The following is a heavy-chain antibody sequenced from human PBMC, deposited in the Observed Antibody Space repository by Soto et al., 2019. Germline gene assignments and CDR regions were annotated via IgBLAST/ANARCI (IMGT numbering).Heavy chain of an antibody. CDR2: IYNSGGT. D-gene: IGHD2-2*01. CDR1: GFRVSSYY. V-gene: IGHV3-53*01. Sequence: GGSLRLSCAASGFRVSSYYMSWVRQAPGKGLEWVSVIYNSGGTFYPDSVKGRFFISRDNSDNTLHLQMNSLRDDDTAIYYCAKRRLNTITSLSDYWGQGVQVTVSS. CDR3: AKRRLNTITSLSDY. J-gene: IGHJ1*01.